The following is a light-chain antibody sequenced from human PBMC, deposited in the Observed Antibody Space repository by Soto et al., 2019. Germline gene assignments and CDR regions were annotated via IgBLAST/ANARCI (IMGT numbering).Light chain of an antibody. Sequence: EIVLTQSPATLSLSPGERATLSCRASQSVSRYLAWYQQKPGQPPRLLIYDASNRATGIPARFSGSGSGTDFTLTISSLEPEDFAVYYCQQRSDWLTFGGGTKVDIK. V-gene: IGKV3-11*01. CDR1: QSVSRY. J-gene: IGKJ4*01. CDR2: DAS. CDR3: QQRSDWLT.